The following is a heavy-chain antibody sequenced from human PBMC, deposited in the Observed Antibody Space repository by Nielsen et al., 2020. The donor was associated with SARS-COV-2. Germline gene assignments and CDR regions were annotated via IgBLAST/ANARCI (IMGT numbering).Heavy chain of an antibody. CDR2: ISYSGTT. CDR3: ARENYDVLTYFYGMDV. V-gene: IGHV4-59*01. CDR1: GASISSSY. Sequence: SETPSLTCSVSGASISSSYWSWIRQSPGKGLEWIGHISYSGTTNYNPSLNSRVTISVDTSKNHFSLKLTSVTATDTAVYYCARENYDVLTYFYGMDVWGQGTTVTVSS. D-gene: IGHD3-9*01. J-gene: IGHJ6*02.